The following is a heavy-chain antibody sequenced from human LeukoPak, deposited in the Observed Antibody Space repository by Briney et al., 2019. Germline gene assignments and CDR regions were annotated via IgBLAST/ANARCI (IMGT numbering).Heavy chain of an antibody. CDR1: GFTFSSYW. J-gene: IGHJ4*02. D-gene: IGHD3-3*01. CDR2: INTDGSST. CDR3: ARGSHYDFWSGYYTGIYFDY. Sequence: GGSLRLSCAASGFTFSSYWMHWVRQAPGKGLVWVSRINTDGSSTSYADSVKGRFTISRDNAKNTLYLQMNSLRAGDTAVYYCARGSHYDFWSGYYTGIYFDYWGQGTLVTVSS. V-gene: IGHV3-74*01.